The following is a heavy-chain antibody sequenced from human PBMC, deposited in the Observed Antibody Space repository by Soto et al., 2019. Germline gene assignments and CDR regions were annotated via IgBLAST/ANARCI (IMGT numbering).Heavy chain of an antibody. CDR2: MNPNSANT. D-gene: IGHD1-26*01. J-gene: IGHJ3*02. V-gene: IGHV1-8*01. CDR1: GYTFTNYD. Sequence: GASVKVSCKASGYTFTNYDINWVRQATGQGLEWMGWMNPNSANTGYAQKFQGRVTMTRSTSINTAYLELSSLRSEDTAVYYCARGATGRGAFDIWGQGTMVTV. CDR3: ARGATGRGAFDI.